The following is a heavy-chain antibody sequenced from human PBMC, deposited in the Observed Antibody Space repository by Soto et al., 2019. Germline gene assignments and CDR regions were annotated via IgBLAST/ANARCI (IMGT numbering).Heavy chain of an antibody. CDR2: IRSKAYGGTT. CDR3: TRVASDDYGDRATLDY. D-gene: IGHD4-17*01. V-gene: IGHV3-49*03. CDR1: GFTFGDYA. J-gene: IGHJ4*02. Sequence: GSLRLSCTASGFTFGDYAMSWFRQAPGKGLEWVGFIRSKAYGGTTEYAASVKGRFTIPRDDSKSIAYLQMNSLKTEDTAVYYCTRVASDDYGDRATLDYWGQGTLVTVSS.